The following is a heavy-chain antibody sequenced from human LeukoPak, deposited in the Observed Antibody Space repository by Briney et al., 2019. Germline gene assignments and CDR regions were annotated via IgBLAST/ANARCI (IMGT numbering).Heavy chain of an antibody. D-gene: IGHD6-13*01. V-gene: IGHV4-59*11. J-gene: IGHJ6*03. Sequence: SETLSLTCTVSGGSISSHYWSWIRQPPGKGLEWIGYIYYSGSTNYNPSLKSRVTISLDTSKNQFSLKLTSVTAADTAVYYCASALVASGHYYYYMDVWGKGITVTVSS. CDR2: IYYSGST. CDR1: GGSISSHY. CDR3: ASALVASGHYYYYMDV.